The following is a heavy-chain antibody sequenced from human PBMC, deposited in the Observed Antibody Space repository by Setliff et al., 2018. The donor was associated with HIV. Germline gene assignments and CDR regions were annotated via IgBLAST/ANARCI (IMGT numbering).Heavy chain of an antibody. J-gene: IGHJ6*03. CDR2: IYTSGIT. CDR3: ARDRRGYYYGSGSCYMDV. Sequence: PSETLSLTCTVSGDSISSYYWSWSRQPPGKGLDWIGYIYTSGITDYNPSLKSRVTISGDTSKNQFSLKLSSVTAADTAVYYCARDRRGYYYGSGSCYMDVWGTGTTVTVSS. CDR1: GDSISSYY. D-gene: IGHD3-10*01. V-gene: IGHV4-4*08.